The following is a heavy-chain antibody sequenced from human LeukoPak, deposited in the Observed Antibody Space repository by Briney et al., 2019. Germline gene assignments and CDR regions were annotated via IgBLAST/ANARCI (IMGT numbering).Heavy chain of an antibody. CDR1: GGSISSYY. J-gene: IGHJ4*02. Sequence: SETLSLTCTVSGGSISSYYWRWIRQPAGKGLEWIGRIYTSGSTNYNPALKSRVTMSVDTSKNQFSLKLSSVTAADTAVYYCARNAAVAGDFDYWGQGTLVTVSS. CDR2: IYTSGST. D-gene: IGHD6-19*01. V-gene: IGHV4-4*07. CDR3: ARNAAVAGDFDY.